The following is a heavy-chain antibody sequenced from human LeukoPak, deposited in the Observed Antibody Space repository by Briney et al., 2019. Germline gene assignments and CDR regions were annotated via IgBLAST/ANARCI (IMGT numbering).Heavy chain of an antibody. Sequence: ASVKVSCKASGGTFSSYAISWVRQAPGQGLEWMGGIIPIFGTANYAQKSQGRVTITADESTSTAYMELSSLRSEDTAVYYCARHQSGSYYYYGMDVWGQGTTVTVSS. CDR1: GGTFSSYA. CDR2: IIPIFGTA. D-gene: IGHD1-26*01. J-gene: IGHJ6*02. CDR3: ARHQSGSYYYYGMDV. V-gene: IGHV1-69*13.